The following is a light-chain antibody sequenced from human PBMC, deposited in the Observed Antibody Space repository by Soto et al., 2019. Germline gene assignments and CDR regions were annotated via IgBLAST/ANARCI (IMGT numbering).Light chain of an antibody. CDR1: QSVSSRS. Sequence: IVLTQSPATLSVSPGARATLSCRASQSVSSRSLAWYQQNPGQAPRLLIYEASSRATGIPDRFSGSGSGTDFTLTISDVKTEDFALYYCHQRQSWPRTFGQGTKVDIK. J-gene: IGKJ1*01. CDR3: HQRQSWPRT. V-gene: IGKV3D-20*02. CDR2: EAS.